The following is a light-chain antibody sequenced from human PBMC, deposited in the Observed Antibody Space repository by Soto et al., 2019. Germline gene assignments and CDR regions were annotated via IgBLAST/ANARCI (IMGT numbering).Light chain of an antibody. J-gene: IGKJ1*01. V-gene: IGKV3-15*01. CDR1: QSVSTS. CDR2: GAS. CDR3: QQYNNWWT. Sequence: EIVMTQSPATLSVSPGERATLSCRASQSVSTSLAWYQQKPGQAPRLLISGASTRATGVPARFSGSGYETEFTLTISSLQSEDFAVYYCQQYNNWWTFGQGTKVEIK.